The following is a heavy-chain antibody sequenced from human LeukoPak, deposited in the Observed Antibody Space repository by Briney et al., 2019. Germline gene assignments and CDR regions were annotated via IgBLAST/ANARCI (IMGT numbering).Heavy chain of an antibody. V-gene: IGHV4-59*01. D-gene: IGHD6-19*01. Sequence: SETLSLTCTVSGGSISSYYWSWIRQPPGKGLEWIGYIYYSGSTNYNPSLKSRVTISVDTSKNQFSLKLSSVTAADTAVYYCATSPLIAVASNDAFDIWGQGTMVTVSS. CDR1: GGSISSYY. CDR2: IYYSGST. CDR3: ATSPLIAVASNDAFDI. J-gene: IGHJ3*02.